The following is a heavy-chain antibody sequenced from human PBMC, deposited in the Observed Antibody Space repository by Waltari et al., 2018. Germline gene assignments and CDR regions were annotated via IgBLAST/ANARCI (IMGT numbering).Heavy chain of an antibody. V-gene: IGHV3-21*01. CDR2: ISSRSYFI. J-gene: IGHJ4*02. CDR3: ARVPERIEVATTSWT. CDR1: GFTFSYYS. D-gene: IGHD6-19*01. Sequence: EVQLVESGGGLVKPGGSLRLSCEGSGFTFSYYSMHWVRQAPGKGRVWVLSISSRSYFIYYADSVKGRFTISRDNAKNSLYLQMNSLRAEDTAVYYCARVPERIEVATTSWTWGQGALVTVSS.